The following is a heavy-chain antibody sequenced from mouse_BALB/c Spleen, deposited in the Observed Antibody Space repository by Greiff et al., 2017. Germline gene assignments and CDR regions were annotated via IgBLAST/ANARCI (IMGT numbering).Heavy chain of an antibody. CDR1: GFTFSDYY. CDR3: ARAPMITTGYVDY. Sequence: DVLLVESGGGLVKPGGSLTLSCAASGFTFSDYYMYWVRQTPEKRLEWVATISDGGSYTYYPDSVKGRFTISRDNAKNNLYLQMSSLKSEDTAMYYCARAPMITTGYVDYWGQGTSVTVSS. CDR2: ISDGGSYT. J-gene: IGHJ4*01. D-gene: IGHD2-4*01. V-gene: IGHV5-4*02.